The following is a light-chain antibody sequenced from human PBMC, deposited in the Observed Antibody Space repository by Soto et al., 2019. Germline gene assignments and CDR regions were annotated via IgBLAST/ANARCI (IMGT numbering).Light chain of an antibody. Sequence: QSALTQPPSTSGSPGQSVTISCTGTSSDVGGYNYVSWYQQHPGKAPKVMIYEVSKRPSGVPDRFSGSKSGNTASLTVSGLQSEDEASYYCSSFAGANIWVFGGGTKLTVL. CDR3: SSFAGANIWV. J-gene: IGLJ3*02. CDR1: SSDVGGYNY. CDR2: EVS. V-gene: IGLV2-8*01.